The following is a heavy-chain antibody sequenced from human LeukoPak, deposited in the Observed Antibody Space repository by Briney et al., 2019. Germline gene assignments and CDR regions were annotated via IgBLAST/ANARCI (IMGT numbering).Heavy chain of an antibody. CDR2: ITNEGSNK. D-gene: IGHD1-26*01. CDR3: AKELFQWANADY. Sequence: GGSLRLYCAASGFTFSTYGMHWVRQAPSKGLEWVAFITNEGSNKYYTDSVKGRFTISRDNSKNTLYLQMNSLRAEDTAVYYCAKELFQWANADYWGQGTLVTVSS. CDR1: GFTFSTYG. V-gene: IGHV3-30*02. J-gene: IGHJ4*02.